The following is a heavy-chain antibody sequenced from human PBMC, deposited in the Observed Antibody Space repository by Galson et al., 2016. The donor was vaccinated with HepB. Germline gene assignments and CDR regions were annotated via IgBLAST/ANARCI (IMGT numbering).Heavy chain of an antibody. J-gene: IGHJ5*02. CDR2: ISVFNGDT. D-gene: IGHD3-3*01. CDR3: ARGEGDLLNGYYSWLDP. CDR1: GYMFTSYG. V-gene: IGHV1-18*01. Sequence: SVKVSCKASGYMFTSYGVSWVRQAPGQGLEWVGWISVFNGDTNYAQKLQGRVTMTTDTSTNTAYMELRSLTSEDTAVYYCARGEGDLLNGYYSWLDPWGQGTLVTVSS.